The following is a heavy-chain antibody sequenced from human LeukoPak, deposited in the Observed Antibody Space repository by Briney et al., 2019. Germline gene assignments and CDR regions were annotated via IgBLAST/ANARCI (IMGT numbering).Heavy chain of an antibody. CDR2: MNPYSGDR. J-gene: IGHJ4*02. V-gene: IGHV1-8*03. Sequence: ASVKVSCKTSGYTFTSFHINWVRPATGQGLEWMGWMNPYSGDRGYAQKFQGRVSITSDTSTSTAYMELSSLRSDDTAVYFCARTTSFTASGYDYWGQGTLVTVS. D-gene: IGHD6-25*01. CDR3: ARTTSFTASGYDY. CDR1: GYTFTSFH.